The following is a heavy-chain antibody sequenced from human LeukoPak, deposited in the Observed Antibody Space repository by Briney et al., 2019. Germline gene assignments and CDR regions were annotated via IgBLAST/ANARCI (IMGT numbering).Heavy chain of an antibody. CDR1: GFAFSSYW. J-gene: IGHJ4*02. Sequence: GGSLRLSCAASGFAFSSYWMSWVRQAPGKGLEWVASIYRDGSEKYSVDSVKGRFTISGDTAKKSLYLQMNSLRADDTAVYYCARESARPPYYDDSSGYYYYFDSWGQGTLVTVSS. CDR3: ARESARPPYYDDSSGYYYYFDS. CDR2: IYRDGSEK. D-gene: IGHD3-22*01. V-gene: IGHV3-7*01.